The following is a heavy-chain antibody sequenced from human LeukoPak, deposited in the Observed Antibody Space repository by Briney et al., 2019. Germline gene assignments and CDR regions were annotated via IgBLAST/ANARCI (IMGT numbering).Heavy chain of an antibody. J-gene: IGHJ5*02. CDR1: GYSISSGYY. Sequence: PSETLSLTCAVSGYSISSGYYWGWIRQPPGKGLEWIGPIYHSGNTYYNPSLKSRVTISEDTSKNQFSLKLSSVTAADTAVYYCVAGCSGGSCYIEYSWFDPWGQGTLVTVSS. CDR2: IYHSGNT. V-gene: IGHV4-38-2*01. D-gene: IGHD2-15*01. CDR3: VAGCSGGSCYIEYSWFDP.